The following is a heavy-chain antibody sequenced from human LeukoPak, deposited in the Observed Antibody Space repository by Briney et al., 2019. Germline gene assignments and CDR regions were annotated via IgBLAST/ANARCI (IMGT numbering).Heavy chain of an antibody. CDR1: GDSISGYF. D-gene: IGHD3-22*01. CDR2: IYYSGST. V-gene: IGHV4-59*01. Sequence: SETLSLTCTVSGDSISGYFWSWIRQTPGKGLEWIGYIYYSGSTNYNPSLKSRVTISVDTSKNQFSLKLSSVTAADTAVYYCARHYDSSGCIDYWGQGTLVTVSS. CDR3: ARHYDSSGCIDY. J-gene: IGHJ4*02.